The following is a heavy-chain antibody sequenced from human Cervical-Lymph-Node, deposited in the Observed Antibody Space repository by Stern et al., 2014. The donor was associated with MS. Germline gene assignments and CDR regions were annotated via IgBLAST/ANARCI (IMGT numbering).Heavy chain of an antibody. Sequence: VQLVQSGGGLVQPGGSLRLSCAASGFSFSLYGMNWVRQATGKGLEWVSSISNSGDRIYYTESVKGRFTISRDNSKNTLHLQMYSLRADDTAVYYCAKDPAEVRGDPHDYWGQGTLVTVSS. CDR1: GFSFSLYG. CDR3: AKDPAEVRGDPHDY. CDR2: ISNSGDRI. J-gene: IGHJ4*02. D-gene: IGHD3-10*01. V-gene: IGHV3-23*04.